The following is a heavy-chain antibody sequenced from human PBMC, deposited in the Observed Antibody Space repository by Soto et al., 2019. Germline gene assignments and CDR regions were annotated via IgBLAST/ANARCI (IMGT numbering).Heavy chain of an antibody. CDR1: GGSMSSYY. CDR3: ARVQMATLFFDY. J-gene: IGHJ4*02. V-gene: IGHV4-59*01. D-gene: IGHD5-12*01. CDR2: IYSSVTH. Sequence: SETLSLTCDVSGGSMSSYYWSWVRQPPGKGLEWIGYIYSSVTHNYNPSLESRLTISIDTSKNQFSLRLSSVTAADTAVYYCARVQMATLFFDYSGQGTLVTVSS.